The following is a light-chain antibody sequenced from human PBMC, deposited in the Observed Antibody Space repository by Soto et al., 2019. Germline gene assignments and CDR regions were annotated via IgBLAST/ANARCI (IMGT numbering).Light chain of an antibody. CDR3: SSFTSSMTNV. J-gene: IGLJ1*01. CDR2: EVS. CDR1: SSDVGSYNL. V-gene: IGLV2-14*02. Sequence: QSVLTQPASVSGSPGQSITISCTGTSSDVGSYNLVSWYQQHPGKAPKLMIYEVSERPSGVSNRFSGSKSGNTASLTISGLQAEDEADYFCSSFTSSMTNVFGSGTKVTVL.